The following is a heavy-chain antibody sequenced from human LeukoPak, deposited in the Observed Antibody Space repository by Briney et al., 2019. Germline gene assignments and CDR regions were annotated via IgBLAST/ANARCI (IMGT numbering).Heavy chain of an antibody. CDR2: ISSSGSTI. CDR3: ARGPYSGYDSGPYDSVQGFDP. V-gene: IGHV3-11*01. J-gene: IGHJ5*02. D-gene: IGHD5-12*01. Sequence: KPGRSLRLSCAASGFTFSDYYMSWIRQAPGKGLEWVSYISSSGSTIYYADSVKGRFTISRDNAKNSLYLQMNSLRAEDTAVYYCARGPYSGYDSGPYDSVQGFDPWGQGTLVTVSS. CDR1: GFTFSDYY.